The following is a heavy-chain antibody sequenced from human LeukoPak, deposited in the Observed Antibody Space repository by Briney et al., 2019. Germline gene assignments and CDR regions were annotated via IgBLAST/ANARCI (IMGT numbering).Heavy chain of an antibody. CDR1: GFTVSSNY. CDR3: AKDLAGYSYGYFDY. J-gene: IGHJ4*02. D-gene: IGHD5-18*01. Sequence: GGSLRLSCAASGFTVSSNYMSWVRQAPGKGLEWVSAISGSGGSTYYADSVKGRFTISRDNSKNTLYLQMNSLRAEDTAVYYCAKDLAGYSYGYFDYWGQGTLVTVSS. V-gene: IGHV3-23*01. CDR2: ISGSGGST.